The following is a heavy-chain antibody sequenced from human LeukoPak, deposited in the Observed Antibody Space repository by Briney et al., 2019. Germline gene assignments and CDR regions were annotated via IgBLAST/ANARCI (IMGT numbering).Heavy chain of an antibody. CDR3: ARSPGGYCSSTSCYYMDV. CDR2: IIPILGIA. J-gene: IGHJ6*03. Sequence: SVKVSCKASGGTFSSYAISWVRQAPGQGLEWMGRIIPILGIANYAQKFQGRVTITADKSTSTAYMELSSLRSEDTAVYYCARSPGGYCSSTSCYYMDVWGKGTTVTVSS. D-gene: IGHD2-2*01. V-gene: IGHV1-69*04. CDR1: GGTFSSYA.